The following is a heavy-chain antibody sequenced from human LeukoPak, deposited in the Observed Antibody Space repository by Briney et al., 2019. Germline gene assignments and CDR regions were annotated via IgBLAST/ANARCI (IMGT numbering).Heavy chain of an antibody. V-gene: IGHV1-8*01. CDR2: MNPNSGNT. CDR1: GYTFTSYD. CDR3: ARMVYGDYSWFDP. D-gene: IGHD4-17*01. Sequence: ASVKVSCKASGYTFTSYDINWVRQAIGQGLEWMGWMNPNSGNTGYAQKFQGRVTMTRNTSISTAYMELSSLRSEDTAVYYCARMVYGDYSWFDPWGQGTLVTVSS. J-gene: IGHJ5*02.